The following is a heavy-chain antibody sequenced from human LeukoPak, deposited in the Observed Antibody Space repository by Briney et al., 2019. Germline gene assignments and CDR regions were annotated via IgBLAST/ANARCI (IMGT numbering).Heavy chain of an antibody. J-gene: IGHJ4*02. Sequence: SSETLSLTCTVSGGSISSYYWSWIRQPAGKGLEWIGRIYTSGSTNYNPSLKSRVTMSVDTSKNQFSLKLSSVTAADTAVYYCAREYVYYEILTGYHDYWGQGTLVTVSS. CDR3: AREYVYYEILTGYHDY. D-gene: IGHD3-9*01. V-gene: IGHV4-4*07. CDR2: IYTSGST. CDR1: GGSISSYY.